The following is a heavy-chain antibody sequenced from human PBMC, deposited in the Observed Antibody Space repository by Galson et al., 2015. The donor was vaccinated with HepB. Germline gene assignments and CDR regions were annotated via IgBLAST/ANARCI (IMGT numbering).Heavy chain of an antibody. Sequence: SLRLSCAASGFTFSDYYMSWIRQAPGKGLEWVSYISSSSSYTNYADSVKGRFTISRDSAKNSLYLQMNSLRAEDTAVYYCARETNYYDSSGYYDYWGQGTLVTVSS. D-gene: IGHD3-22*01. CDR1: GFTFSDYY. CDR2: ISSSSSYT. J-gene: IGHJ4*02. CDR3: ARETNYYDSSGYYDY. V-gene: IGHV3-11*06.